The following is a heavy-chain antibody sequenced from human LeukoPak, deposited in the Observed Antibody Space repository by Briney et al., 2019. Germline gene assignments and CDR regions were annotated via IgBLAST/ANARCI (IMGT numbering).Heavy chain of an antibody. Sequence: GGSLRLSCAASGFTFSSYWMHWVRQAPGKGLVWVSRINSDGSSTRYADSVKGRFTISRDNAKNTLYLQMNSLRAEDTAVYYCARAERRGYDFWSGYYLPDYWGQGTLVTVSS. CDR3: ARAERRGYDFWSGYYLPDY. J-gene: IGHJ4*02. CDR1: GFTFSSYW. CDR2: INSDGSST. D-gene: IGHD3-3*01. V-gene: IGHV3-74*01.